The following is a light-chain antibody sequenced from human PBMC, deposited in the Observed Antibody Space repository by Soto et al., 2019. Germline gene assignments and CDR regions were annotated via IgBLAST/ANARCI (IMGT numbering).Light chain of an antibody. J-gene: IGLJ3*02. V-gene: IGLV2-23*01. CDR1: SSDVGSYHL. CDR2: EAS. Sequence: QSVLTQPLSVSGSPGQSLTISCTGASSDVGSYHLVSWYQQHPGKAPNLIIYEASERPSGVSDRFSGSKSGNTASLTISGLQAEDEADYYCCSYAGSNTWVFGGGTKLTVL. CDR3: CSYAGSNTWV.